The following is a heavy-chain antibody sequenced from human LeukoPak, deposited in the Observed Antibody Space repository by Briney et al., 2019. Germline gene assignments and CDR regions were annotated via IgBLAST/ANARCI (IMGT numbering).Heavy chain of an antibody. V-gene: IGHV3-66*01. D-gene: IGHD1-26*01. CDR2: IYSGGST. CDR3: ATNGSYPYYYYYYGMDV. CDR1: GFTVSSNY. Sequence: GGSLRLSCAASGFTVSSNYMSWVRQAPGKGLEWVSDIYSGGSTYYADSVKGRFTISRDNSKNTLYLQMNSLRAEDTAVYYCATNGSYPYYYYYYGMDVWGQGTTVTVSS. J-gene: IGHJ6*02.